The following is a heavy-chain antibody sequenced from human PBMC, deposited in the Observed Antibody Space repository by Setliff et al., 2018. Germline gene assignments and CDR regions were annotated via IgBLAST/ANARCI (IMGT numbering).Heavy chain of an antibody. V-gene: IGHV1-69*05. D-gene: IGHD4-17*01. CDR3: ARGGHHDYGGLSFDI. CDR2: IIPIFGTA. CDR1: GYTFTSYG. Sequence: SVKVSCKASGYTFTSYGVSWVRQAPGQGLEWMGGIIPIFGTANYAQKFQGRVTITTDESTSTAYMELSSLRSEDTAVYYCARGGHHDYGGLSFDIWGQGTMVTVSS. J-gene: IGHJ3*02.